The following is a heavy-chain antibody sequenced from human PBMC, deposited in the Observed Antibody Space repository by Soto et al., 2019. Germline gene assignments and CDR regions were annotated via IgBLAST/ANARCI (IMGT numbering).Heavy chain of an antibody. CDR2: IYSGGST. V-gene: IGHV3-53*01. J-gene: IGHJ3*02. CDR1: GLTVSSNY. Sequence: PGGSLRLSCAASGLTVSSNYMSWVRQAPGKGLEWVSVIYSGGSTYYADSVKGRFTISRDNSKNTLYLQMNSLRAEDTAVYYCARELYDSSGYSRLWAAFDICGQGPMVTV. CDR3: ARELYDSSGYSRLWAAFDI. D-gene: IGHD3-22*01.